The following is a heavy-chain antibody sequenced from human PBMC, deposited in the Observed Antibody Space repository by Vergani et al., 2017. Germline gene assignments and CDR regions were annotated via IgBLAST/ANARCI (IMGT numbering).Heavy chain of an antibody. J-gene: IGHJ4*02. V-gene: IGHV3-64D*06. D-gene: IGHD6-19*01. CDR2: ISSNGVST. CDR1: GFTFSTYA. CDR3: VKGPVDGTWGQYHFDY. Sequence: EVQLVESGGGLVQPGGSLRLSCSASGFTFSTYAMHWVRQAQGKGLDYVSAISSNGVSTSYADSVKGRFIISRDNSKNTLYLKMHSLRIEDTAVYYCVKGPVDGTWGQYHFDYWGQGTLVTVSS.